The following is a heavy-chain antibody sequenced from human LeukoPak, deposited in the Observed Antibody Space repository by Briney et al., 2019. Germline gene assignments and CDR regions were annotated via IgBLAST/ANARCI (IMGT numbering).Heavy chain of an antibody. D-gene: IGHD6-19*01. Sequence: PGGSLRLSCAASGFTFNSYWMHWVRQAPGKGLVWVSRINSDGSGTAYADSVKGRFTISRDNAKNTLDLQMHSLRAEDTAVYYCARRFRISEAGSLDYWGQGTLVTVSS. CDR2: INSDGSGT. CDR1: GFTFNSYW. V-gene: IGHV3-74*01. CDR3: ARRFRISEAGSLDY. J-gene: IGHJ4*02.